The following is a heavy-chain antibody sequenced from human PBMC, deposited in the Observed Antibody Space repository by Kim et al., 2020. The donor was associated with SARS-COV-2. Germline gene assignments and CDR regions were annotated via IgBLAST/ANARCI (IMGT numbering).Heavy chain of an antibody. CDR3: AKGDEIYQTHGIVGALDY. V-gene: IGHV3-23*01. CDR2: ISGSGGST. J-gene: IGHJ4*02. CDR1: GFTFSSYA. Sequence: GGSLRLSCAASGFTFSSYAMSWVRQAPGKGLEWVSAISGSGGSTYYADSVKGRFTISRDNSKNTLYLQMNSLRAEDTAVYYCAKGDEIYQTHGIVGALDYWGQGTLVTVSS. D-gene: IGHD1-26*01.